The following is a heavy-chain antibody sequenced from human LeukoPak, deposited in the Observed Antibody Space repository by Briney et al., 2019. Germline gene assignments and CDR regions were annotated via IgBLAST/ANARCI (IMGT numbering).Heavy chain of an antibody. CDR1: GGSISSSSYY. CDR2: IYYSGST. Sequence: SETLSLTCTVSGGSISSSSYYWGWIRQPPGKGLEWIGSIYYSGSTYYNPSLKSRVTISVDTSKNQFSLKLSSVTAADTAVYYCAGEYSGSLSDYWGQGILVTVSS. J-gene: IGHJ4*02. D-gene: IGHD1-26*01. V-gene: IGHV4-39*02. CDR3: AGEYSGSLSDY.